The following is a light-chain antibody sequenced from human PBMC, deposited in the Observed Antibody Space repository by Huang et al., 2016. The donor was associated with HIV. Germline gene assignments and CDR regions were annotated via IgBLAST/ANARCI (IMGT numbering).Light chain of an antibody. V-gene: IGKV1-33*01. CDR1: QDIGNY. CDR3: QQSDGLPYT. J-gene: IGKJ2*01. Sequence: DIQMTQSPSSLSTFIGDKVTITCQASQDIGNYLNWYQQRPGKAPKLLIYDASSLETGVTSRFSGGGSGTTFTFTITNLRPEDVATYYCQQSDGLPYTFGQGTLIEI. CDR2: DAS.